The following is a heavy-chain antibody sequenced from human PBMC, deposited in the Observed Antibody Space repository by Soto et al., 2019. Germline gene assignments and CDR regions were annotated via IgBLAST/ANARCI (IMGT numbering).Heavy chain of an antibody. D-gene: IGHD6-13*01. CDR3: ARDLSSSWYRVYYYYSMDV. CDR1: GDSVSSNSAA. J-gene: IGHJ6*02. Sequence: PSQTLSLTCAISGDSVSSNSAAWNWIRQSPSRGLEWLGRAYYRSKWYNDYAVSVKCRITINPDTSKNQFSLQLNSVTPEDTAVYYCARDLSSSWYRVYYYYSMDVWGQGTTVTVSS. V-gene: IGHV6-1*01. CDR2: AYYRSKWYN.